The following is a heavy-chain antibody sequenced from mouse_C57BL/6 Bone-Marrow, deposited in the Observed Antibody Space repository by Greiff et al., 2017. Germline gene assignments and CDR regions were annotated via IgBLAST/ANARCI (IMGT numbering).Heavy chain of an antibody. CDR2: INYDGSST. Sequence: EVQVVESEGGLVQPGSSMKLSCTASGFTFSDYYMAWVRQVPEKGLEWVANINYDGSSTYYLDSLKSRFIISRDNAKNILYLQMSSLKSEDTATYYCAREDYGSSYEAMDYWGQGTSVTVSS. CDR3: AREDYGSSYEAMDY. D-gene: IGHD1-1*01. J-gene: IGHJ4*01. CDR1: GFTFSDYY. V-gene: IGHV5-16*01.